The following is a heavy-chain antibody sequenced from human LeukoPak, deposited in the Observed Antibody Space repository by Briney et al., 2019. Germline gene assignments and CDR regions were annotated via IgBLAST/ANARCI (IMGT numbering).Heavy chain of an antibody. CDR1: GFTFSSYW. D-gene: IGHD1-26*01. V-gene: IGHV3-7*05. Sequence: GGSLRLSCAASGFTFSSYWMSWVRQAPGKGLEWVANIRHGGREKYYVDSVKGRFTISRDNAKNSLYLQMNRLSAEDTAVYYCARRDSGSYSLPFDHWGQGTLVTVSS. CDR3: ARRDSGSYSLPFDH. J-gene: IGHJ4*02. CDR2: IRHGGREK.